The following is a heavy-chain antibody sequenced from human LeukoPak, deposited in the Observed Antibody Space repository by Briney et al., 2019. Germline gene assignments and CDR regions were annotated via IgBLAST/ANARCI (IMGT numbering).Heavy chain of an antibody. Sequence: PGGSLRLSCAASGFTFSSYGMHWVRRAPGKGLEWVAVISYDGSNKYYADSVKGRFTISRDNSKNTLYLQMNSLRAEDTAVYYCAKGARVGYDILTGLFDPWGQGTLVTVSS. D-gene: IGHD3-9*01. CDR2: ISYDGSNK. V-gene: IGHV3-30*18. CDR3: AKGARVGYDILTGLFDP. CDR1: GFTFSSYG. J-gene: IGHJ5*02.